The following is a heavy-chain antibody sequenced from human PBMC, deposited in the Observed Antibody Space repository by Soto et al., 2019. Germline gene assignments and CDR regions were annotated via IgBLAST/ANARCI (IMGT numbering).Heavy chain of an antibody. CDR3: ARGRQAITMIVVVIIGDAFDI. V-gene: IGHV1-8*01. J-gene: IGHJ3*02. D-gene: IGHD3-22*01. CDR2: MNPNSGNT. CDR1: GYTFTSYD. Sequence: AAVKVSCKASGYTFTSYDINWVRRATGQGLEWMGWMNPNSGNTGYAQKFQGRVTMTRNTSISTAYMELSSLRSEDTAVYYCARGRQAITMIVVVIIGDAFDIWGQGTMVTVSS.